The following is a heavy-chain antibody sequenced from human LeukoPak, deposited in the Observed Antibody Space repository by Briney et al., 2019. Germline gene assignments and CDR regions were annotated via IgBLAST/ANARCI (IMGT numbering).Heavy chain of an antibody. D-gene: IGHD4-17*01. CDR2: INRDGGGT. V-gene: IGHV3-74*01. CDR3: ARVAYGDYGVFDY. CDR1: RFTFSDCW. J-gene: IGHJ4*02. Sequence: PGGSLRLSCAASRFTFSDCWMHWVRQAPGKGLVWVSRINRDGGGTTYADSVKGRFTISRDNAKNTLYLQMNSLRAEDTAVYFCARVAYGDYGVFDYWGQGTLVTVSS.